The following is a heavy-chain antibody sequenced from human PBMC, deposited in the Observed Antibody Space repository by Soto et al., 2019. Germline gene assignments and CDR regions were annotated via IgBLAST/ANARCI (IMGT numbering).Heavy chain of an antibody. CDR3: ARGDSNSWSDY. Sequence: QVQLVESWGGVVQPGRSLRLSCAASGFTFRNYAMDWVRQAPGKGLEWVAVISYDGTNKYYADSVKGRFTIARDNSKNTLSLQMNSLRAEDTAVYYCARGDSNSWSDYWGQGTLVTVSS. J-gene: IGHJ4*02. V-gene: IGHV3-30*01. D-gene: IGHD6-13*01. CDR1: GFTFRNYA. CDR2: ISYDGTNK.